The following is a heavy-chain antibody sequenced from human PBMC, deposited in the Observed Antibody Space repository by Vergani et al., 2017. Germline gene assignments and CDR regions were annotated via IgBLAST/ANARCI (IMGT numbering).Heavy chain of an antibody. J-gene: IGHJ5*02. CDR1: GYTFTGYY. CDR2: INPNSGGT. V-gene: IGHV1-2*02. CDR3: ARDGPPIVVVPAAIRDWFDP. Sequence: QVQLVQSGAEVKKPGASVKVSCKASGYTFTGYYMHWVRQAPGQGLEWMGWINPNSGGTHYAQKFQGRVTMTRDTSISTAYMELSRLRSDDTAVYYCARDGPPIVVVPAAIRDWFDPWGQGTLVTVSS. D-gene: IGHD2-2*02.